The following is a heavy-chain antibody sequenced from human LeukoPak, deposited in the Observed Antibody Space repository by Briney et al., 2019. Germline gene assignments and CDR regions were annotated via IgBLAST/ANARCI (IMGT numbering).Heavy chain of an antibody. CDR3: ASQGLYGSGVY. V-gene: IGHV1-8*03. CDR2: MNPNSGNT. CDR1: GYTFTSYD. J-gene: IGHJ4*02. D-gene: IGHD3-10*01. Sequence: GASVKVSCKASGYTFTSYDINWVRQATGQGLEWMGWMNPNSGNTGYAQKFQGRVTITRNTSISTAYMELSRLRSDDTAVYYCASQGLYGSGVYWGQGTLVTVSS.